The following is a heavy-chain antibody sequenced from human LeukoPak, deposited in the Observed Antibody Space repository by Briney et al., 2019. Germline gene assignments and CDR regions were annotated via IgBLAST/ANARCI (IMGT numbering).Heavy chain of an antibody. D-gene: IGHD5-18*01. CDR2: IVPILGTA. CDR1: GYAFTEYA. J-gene: IGHJ4*02. Sequence: GASVKVSCKASGYAFTEYAMNWVRQAPGQGLEWMGGIVPILGTANYAQKFQGRVTITADDSTGTAYMELTSLRSADTAVYYCARSQGYSYGSSYWGQGTLVTVSS. CDR3: ARSQGYSYGSSY. V-gene: IGHV1-69*13.